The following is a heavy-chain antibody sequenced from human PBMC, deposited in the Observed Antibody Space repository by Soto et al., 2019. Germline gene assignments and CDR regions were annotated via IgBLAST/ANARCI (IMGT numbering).Heavy chain of an antibody. D-gene: IGHD3-16*02. CDR1: GYTLTELS. CDR2: FDPEDGET. CDR3: ATRMAITFGGVIVRDHYYGMDV. J-gene: IGHJ6*02. Sequence: QVQLVQSGAEVKKPGASVKVSCKVSGYTLTELSMHWVRQAPGKGLEWMGGFDPEDGETIYAQKFQGRVTMTEDTSTDTAYMELSSLRSEDTAVYYCATRMAITFGGVIVRDHYYGMDVWGQGTTVTVSS. V-gene: IGHV1-24*01.